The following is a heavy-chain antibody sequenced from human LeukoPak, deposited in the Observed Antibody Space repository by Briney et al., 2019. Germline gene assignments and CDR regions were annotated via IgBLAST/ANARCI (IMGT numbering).Heavy chain of an antibody. V-gene: IGHV3-48*01. CDR1: GFSLSIYT. Sequence: GGSLRLPCVASGFSLSIYTMNWVRQAPGKGLEWVSYIDLGSTTIYYADSVKGRFTISRDDAKNSLFLQMDSLRAEDTALYYCARGPPLFDPWGQGTLVTVSS. CDR2: IDLGSTTI. CDR3: ARGPPLFDP. J-gene: IGHJ5*02.